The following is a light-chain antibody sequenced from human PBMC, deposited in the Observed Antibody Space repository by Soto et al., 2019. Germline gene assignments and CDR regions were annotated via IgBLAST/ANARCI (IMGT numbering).Light chain of an antibody. CDR3: QSYDSSLSGYV. V-gene: IGLV1-40*01. CDR2: ANT. J-gene: IGLJ1*01. CDR1: SSNIGTGYD. Sequence: QSVLTQPASVSGAPGQRVTISCTGSSSNIGTGYDVHWYRQLPGTAPKLLIYANTNRPSGVPDRFSGSKSGTSASLAITGLQAEDEADYYCQSYDSSLSGYVFGTGTKVTVL.